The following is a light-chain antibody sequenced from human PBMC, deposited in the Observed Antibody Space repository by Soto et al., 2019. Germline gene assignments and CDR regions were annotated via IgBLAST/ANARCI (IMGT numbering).Light chain of an antibody. CDR2: GAS. CDR1: QSVSNNY. V-gene: IGKV3-20*01. Sequence: EIVLTQSPGTLSLSPGERATLSCRASQSVSNNYLAWYQQKPGQAPGLLIYGASSRATGIPDRFSGSGSGTDFTLIISRLEPEDLAVYHCQQYGSTPRTFGQGTKVDIK. CDR3: QQYGSTPRT. J-gene: IGKJ2*01.